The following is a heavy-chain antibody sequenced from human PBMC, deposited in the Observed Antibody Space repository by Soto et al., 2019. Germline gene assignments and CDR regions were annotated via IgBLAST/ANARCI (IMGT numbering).Heavy chain of an antibody. CDR1: GYTFTNYT. CDR3: ARDTGYDHDAFDI. J-gene: IGHJ3*02. CDR2: INVGNGNT. V-gene: IGHV1-3*01. D-gene: IGHD5-12*01. Sequence: QVQLVQSGAEVKKPGASVKVSCKASGYTFTNYTIHWVRQAPGQSLEWMGWINVGNGNTQYSQKFQGRVTMTRDTSTATDYMELSNLTSEDTAVYFCARDTGYDHDAFDIWGQGTRVTVSS.